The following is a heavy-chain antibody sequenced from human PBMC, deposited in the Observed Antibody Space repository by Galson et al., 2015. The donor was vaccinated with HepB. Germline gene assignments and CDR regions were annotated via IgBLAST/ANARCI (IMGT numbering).Heavy chain of an antibody. CDR1: GFRFGNYA. D-gene: IGHD1-1*01. V-gene: IGHV3-23*01. CDR3: AKGTTNIDY. J-gene: IGHJ4*02. CDR2: ISDSDSGEST. Sequence: SLRLSCAASGFRFGNYAMKWVRQGPGKGLEWVASISDSDSGESTYYADSVKGRFTISRDNSKNMLYLQMNNLRAEDTAVYYCAKGTTNIDYWGQGTLVTVSS.